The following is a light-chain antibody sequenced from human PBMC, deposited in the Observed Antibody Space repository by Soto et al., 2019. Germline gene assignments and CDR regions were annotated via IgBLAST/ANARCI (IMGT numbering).Light chain of an antibody. V-gene: IGLV2-14*01. CDR3: SSYATSRTRPWV. CDR2: EVS. CDR1: SSDVGGYNY. J-gene: IGLJ3*02. Sequence: QSVLTQPASVSGSPGQSITISCTGTSSDVGGYNYVSWYQQHPGKAPKLMIYEVSNRPSGVSNRFSGSKSGNTASLTISGLQAEDEADYYCSSYATSRTRPWVFGGGTKLTVL.